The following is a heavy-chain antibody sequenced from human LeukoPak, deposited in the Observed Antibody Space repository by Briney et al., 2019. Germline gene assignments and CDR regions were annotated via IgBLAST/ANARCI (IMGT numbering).Heavy chain of an antibody. CDR3: AKDLIPRRPVGATNEY. V-gene: IGHV3-30-3*01. D-gene: IGHD1-26*01. Sequence: GGSLSLSCAASGFTFSSYAMHWVRQAPGKGLEWVAVISYDGSNKYYADSVKGRFTISRDNSKNTLYLQMNSLRAEDTAVYYCAKDLIPRRPVGATNEYWGQGTLVTVSS. CDR2: ISYDGSNK. CDR1: GFTFSSYA. J-gene: IGHJ4*02.